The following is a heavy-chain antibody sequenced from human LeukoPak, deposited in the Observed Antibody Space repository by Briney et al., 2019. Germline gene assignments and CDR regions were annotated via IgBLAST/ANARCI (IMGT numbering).Heavy chain of an antibody. CDR2: IYSGGST. CDR3: ARDSSVDDAFDI. Sequence: GGSLRLSCAASGFTVSSNYMSWVRQAPGKGLEWVSVIYSGGSTYYADSVKGGFTISRDNSKNTLYLQMNSLRAEDTAVYYCARDSSVDDAFDIWGQGTMVTVSS. CDR1: GFTVSSNY. D-gene: IGHD6-19*01. J-gene: IGHJ3*02. V-gene: IGHV3-66*01.